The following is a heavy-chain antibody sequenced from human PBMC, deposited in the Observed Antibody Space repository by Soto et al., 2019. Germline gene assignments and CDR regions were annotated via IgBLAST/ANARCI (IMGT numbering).Heavy chain of an antibody. V-gene: IGHV4-34*01. CDR3: ARGLNRRITMVREQDWFDP. Sequence: PSETLSLTCAVYGGSFGGYYGSWIRQPPGKGLEWIGEINHSGSTNYNPSLKSRVTISVDTSKNQFSLKLSSVTAADTAVYYCARGLNRRITMVREQDWFDPWGQGTLVTV. CDR2: INHSGST. D-gene: IGHD3-10*01. J-gene: IGHJ5*02. CDR1: GGSFGGYY.